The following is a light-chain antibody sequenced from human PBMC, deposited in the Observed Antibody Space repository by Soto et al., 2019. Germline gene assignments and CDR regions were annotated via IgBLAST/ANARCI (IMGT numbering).Light chain of an antibody. CDR3: TSYAGSLIYV. J-gene: IGLJ1*01. CDR2: EVS. Sequence: QSALTQPPSASGSPGQSVTISCTGTSSDVGGYNYVSWYQQHPGKAPKLMIYEVSKRPSGVPDRFSGSKSGNTASLTVSELQAEDEADYYCTSYAGSLIYVFGTGTKVTVL. V-gene: IGLV2-8*01. CDR1: SSDVGGYNY.